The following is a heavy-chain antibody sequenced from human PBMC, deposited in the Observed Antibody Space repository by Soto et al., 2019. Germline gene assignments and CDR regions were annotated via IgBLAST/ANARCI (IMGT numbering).Heavy chain of an antibody. CDR3: AECRGSYGSWCFFYGMDV. J-gene: IGHJ6*01. D-gene: IGHD1-26*01. CDR2: ISYDGSNK. V-gene: IGHV3-30-3*01. CDR1: GFTFSSYA. Sequence: QVQLVESGGGVVQPGRSLRLSCAASGFTFSSYAMHWVRQAPGKGLEWVAVISYDGSNKYYADSVKGRFTISRDNSQNTAYLEIDRLGAEDQGLYYFAECRGSYGSWCFFYGMDVWGPRDHGHRLL.